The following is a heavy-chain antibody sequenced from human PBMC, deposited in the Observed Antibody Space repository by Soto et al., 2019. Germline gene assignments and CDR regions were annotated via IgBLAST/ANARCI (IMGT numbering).Heavy chain of an antibody. J-gene: IGHJ5*02. D-gene: IGHD3-22*01. CDR1: GYSISSGYY. Sequence: PSETLSLTCAVSGYSISSGYYWGWLRQPPGKGLEWMGSIYHGGSTYYNPSLNSRGTLAINITNNHGSLILNSVTAADTAVYYCARVGPWVPYYYDSGPYTFENWFDPWGQGTLVTVSS. CDR3: ARVGPWVPYYYDSGPYTFENWFDP. CDR2: IYHGGST. V-gene: IGHV4-38-2*01.